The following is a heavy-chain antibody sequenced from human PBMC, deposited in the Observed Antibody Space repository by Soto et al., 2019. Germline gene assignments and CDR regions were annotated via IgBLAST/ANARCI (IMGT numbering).Heavy chain of an antibody. J-gene: IGHJ5*02. Sequence: SETLSLTCTVSGGSISSGGYYWSWIRQHPGKGLEWIGYIYYSGSTYYNPSLKSRVTISVDTSKNQFSLKLSSVTAADTAVYYCATYGSSDYYSGSPIGWFDPWGQGTLVTVSS. V-gene: IGHV4-31*03. CDR1: GGSISSGGYY. CDR3: ATYGSSDYYSGSPIGWFDP. CDR2: IYYSGST. D-gene: IGHD3-22*01.